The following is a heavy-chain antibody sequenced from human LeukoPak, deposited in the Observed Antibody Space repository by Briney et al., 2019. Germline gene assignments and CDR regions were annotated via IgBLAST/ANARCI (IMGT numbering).Heavy chain of an antibody. CDR1: GGSFSGYY. J-gene: IGHJ5*02. D-gene: IGHD4-11*01. CDR2: INHSGST. CDR3: AGAWTTLIAHWFDP. V-gene: IGHV4-34*01. Sequence: SETLSLTCAVYGGSFSGYYWSWIRQPPGKGLEWIGEINHSGSTNYNPSLKSRVTISVDTSKNQFSLKLSSVTAADTAVYYCAGAWTTLIAHWFDPWGQGTLVTVSS.